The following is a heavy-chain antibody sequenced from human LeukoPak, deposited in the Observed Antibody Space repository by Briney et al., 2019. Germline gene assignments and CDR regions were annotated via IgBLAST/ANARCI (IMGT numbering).Heavy chain of an antibody. CDR1: GYNFTSYW. Sequence: GESLKISCKGSGYNFTSYWIGWVRQMPGKGLEWMGIIYPGDSDTRYSPSFQGQVTISADKSISTAYLQWSSLKASDTAMYYCARHASSGWYATNWFDPWGQGTLVTVSS. J-gene: IGHJ5*02. CDR3: ARHASSGWYATNWFDP. D-gene: IGHD6-19*01. V-gene: IGHV5-51*01. CDR2: IYPGDSDT.